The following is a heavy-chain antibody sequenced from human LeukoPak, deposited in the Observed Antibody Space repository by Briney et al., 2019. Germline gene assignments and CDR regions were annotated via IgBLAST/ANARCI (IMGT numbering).Heavy chain of an antibody. CDR2: IKSKTDGGTT. CDR1: GFTFSNAW. J-gene: IGHJ4*02. D-gene: IGHD2-8*01. V-gene: IGHV3-15*01. CDR3: TTENVLMVYATDY. Sequence: GGSLRLSCAASGFTFSNAWMSWVRQAPGKGLEWVGRIKSKTDGGTTDYAAPVKGRFTISRDDSKNTLYLQMNSLKTGDTAVYYCTTENVLMVYATDYWGQGTLVTVSS.